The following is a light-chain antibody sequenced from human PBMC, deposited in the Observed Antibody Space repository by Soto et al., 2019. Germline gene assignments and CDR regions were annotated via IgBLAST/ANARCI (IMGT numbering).Light chain of an antibody. CDR3: QHLNSYTIT. Sequence: IQMTHSPSSLSASVGYTFNITCRASQSISSYLSWYQQKKGKAPKLLIYDASSLESGVPSRFRGSGYGTDFTITISSLKNEDFETYYCQHLNSYTITFGHGTRLEIK. CDR2: DAS. J-gene: IGKJ5*01. V-gene: IGKV1-13*02. CDR1: QSISSY.